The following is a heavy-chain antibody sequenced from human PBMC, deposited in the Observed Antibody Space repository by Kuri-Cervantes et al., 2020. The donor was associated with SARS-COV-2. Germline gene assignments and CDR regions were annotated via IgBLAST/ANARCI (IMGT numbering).Heavy chain of an antibody. CDR3: ARPVDSSGYGRPDY. V-gene: IGHV3-30-3*01. D-gene: IGHD3-22*01. CDR2: ISYDGSNK. J-gene: IGHJ4*02. CDR1: GFTFSGSA. Sequence: GGSLRLSCAASGFTFSGSAMHWVRQALGKGLEWVAVISYDGSNKYYADSVKGRFTISRDNSKNTLYLQMNSLRAEDTAVYYCARPVDSSGYGRPDYWGQGTLVTVSS.